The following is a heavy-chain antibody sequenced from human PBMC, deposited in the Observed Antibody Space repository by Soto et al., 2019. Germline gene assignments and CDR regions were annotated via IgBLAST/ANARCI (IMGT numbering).Heavy chain of an antibody. J-gene: IGHJ3*02. D-gene: IGHD5-18*01. CDR1: RLTFSRYG. V-gene: IGHV3-30*18. CDR3: AKDRRPGSYGYDAFDM. Sequence: QVHLVESGGGVVQPGMSLRLSCGASRLTFSRYGMHWVRQAPGKGLEWVALISYDESKKYYADSVKGRLTISRDNSKNTLYLQMDSLRAEDTAVYYCAKDRRPGSYGYDAFDMWGQGTMVTVSS. CDR2: ISYDESKK.